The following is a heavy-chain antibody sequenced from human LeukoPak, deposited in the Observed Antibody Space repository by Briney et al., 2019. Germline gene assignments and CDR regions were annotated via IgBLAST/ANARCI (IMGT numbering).Heavy chain of an antibody. J-gene: IGHJ4*02. CDR1: GGSISSGDYY. D-gene: IGHD5-18*01. CDR3: ARGQSWIQLWLRRGNFDY. V-gene: IGHV4-30-4*08. CDR2: IYYSGST. Sequence: SQTLSLTCTVSGGSISSGDYYWSWIRQPPGKGLEWIGYIYYSGSTYYNPSLKSRVTISVDTSKNQFSLKLSSVTAADTAVYYCARGQSWIQLWLRRGNFDYWGQGTLVTVSS.